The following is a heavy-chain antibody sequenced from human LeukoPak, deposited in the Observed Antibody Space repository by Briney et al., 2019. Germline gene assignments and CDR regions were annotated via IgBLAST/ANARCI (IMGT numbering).Heavy chain of an antibody. Sequence: SETLSLTFTVSGGSISSYYWNWIRQPAGKGLEWLGRINTSGSTNYNPSLESRVIMSVDTSKNQFSLKLSSVTAADTAVYYCARVSSSVFGYYMDVWGKGTTVTVSS. D-gene: IGHD6-6*01. J-gene: IGHJ6*03. CDR2: INTSGST. CDR3: ARVSSSVFGYYMDV. V-gene: IGHV4-4*07. CDR1: GGSISSYY.